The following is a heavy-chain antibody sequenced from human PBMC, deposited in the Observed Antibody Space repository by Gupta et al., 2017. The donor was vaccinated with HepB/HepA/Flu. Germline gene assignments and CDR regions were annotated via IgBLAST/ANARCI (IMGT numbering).Heavy chain of an antibody. D-gene: IGHD2-21*01. Sequence: QVQLQESGPGLVKPSETLSLTCTVSGVSIRSHYWSWIRQPPGKGLEWIGYIYYSGSTNYNPSRKSRVTVSIDTSKNQLSLKLSSVTAADTAVYYCARIVGNCFDPWGQGTLVTVSS. CDR1: GVSIRSHY. CDR3: ARIVGNCFDP. V-gene: IGHV4-59*11. CDR2: IYYSGST. J-gene: IGHJ5*02.